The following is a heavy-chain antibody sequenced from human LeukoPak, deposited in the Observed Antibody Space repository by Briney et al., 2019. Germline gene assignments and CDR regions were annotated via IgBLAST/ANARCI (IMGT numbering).Heavy chain of an antibody. V-gene: IGHV3-23*01. CDR3: AKERDGYNPSPLNY. D-gene: IGHD5-24*01. Sequence: GGSLRLSCAASGFTFNSFAMSWVRQAPGKGLEWVSSITGSGGNTYYADSVKGQFTISRDNSKNTLYLQMNSLRAEDTAVYYCAKERDGYNPSPLNYWGQGTLVTVSS. J-gene: IGHJ4*02. CDR1: GFTFNSFA. CDR2: ITGSGGNT.